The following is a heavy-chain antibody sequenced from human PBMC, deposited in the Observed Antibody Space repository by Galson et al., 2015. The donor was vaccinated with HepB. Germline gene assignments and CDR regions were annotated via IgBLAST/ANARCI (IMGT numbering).Heavy chain of an antibody. CDR3: ARTTSFDI. D-gene: IGHD1-14*01. Sequence: LRLSCAASGFTFSSYTMNWVRQAPGKGLEWVSYISSSTGTIYHADSVKGRFTISRDNAKNSLYLQMNSLRAEDTAVYYCARTTSFDIWGQGATVTVSS. J-gene: IGHJ3*02. CDR1: GFTFSSYT. CDR2: ISSSTGTI. V-gene: IGHV3-48*01.